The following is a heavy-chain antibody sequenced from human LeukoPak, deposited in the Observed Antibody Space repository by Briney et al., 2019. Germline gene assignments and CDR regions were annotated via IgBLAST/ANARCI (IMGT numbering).Heavy chain of an antibody. J-gene: IGHJ6*02. Sequence: GGSLRLSCAASGFTFSSCGMTWVRQAPGKGLEWVSSISGSDDGTYYADSVKGRFTISRDNSKNTLYLQMNSLRAEDTAVYYCAKGTLLLGYYGMDVWGQGTTVTVSS. D-gene: IGHD3-22*01. CDR3: AKGTLLLGYYGMDV. CDR2: ISGSDDGT. V-gene: IGHV3-23*01. CDR1: GFTFSSCG.